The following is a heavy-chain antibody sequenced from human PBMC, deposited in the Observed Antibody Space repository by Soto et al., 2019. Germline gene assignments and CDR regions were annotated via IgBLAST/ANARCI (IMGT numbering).Heavy chain of an antibody. CDR3: ARGTFYDSSGYYYDY. V-gene: IGHV3-64*01. J-gene: IGHJ4*02. CDR2: ISSNGGST. CDR1: GFTFSSYA. D-gene: IGHD3-22*01. Sequence: GGSLRLSCAASGFTFSSYAMHWVRQAPGKGLEYVSAISSNGGSTYYANSVKGRFTISRDNSKNTLYLQMGSLRAEDMAVYYCARGTFYDSSGYYYDYWGQGTLVTVSS.